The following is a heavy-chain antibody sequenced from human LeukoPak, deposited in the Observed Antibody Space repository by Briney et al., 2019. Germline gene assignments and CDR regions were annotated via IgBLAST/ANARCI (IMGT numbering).Heavy chain of an antibody. CDR3: ARFNWGYDY. Sequence: QSSETLSLTCAVYGGSFSGYYWSWIRQPPGEGLEWIGEINHSGSTNYNPSLKSRVTISVDTSKNQFSLKLSSVTAADTAVYYCARFNWGYDYWGQGTLVTVSS. CDR1: GGSFSGYY. J-gene: IGHJ4*02. D-gene: IGHD7-27*01. V-gene: IGHV4-34*01. CDR2: INHSGST.